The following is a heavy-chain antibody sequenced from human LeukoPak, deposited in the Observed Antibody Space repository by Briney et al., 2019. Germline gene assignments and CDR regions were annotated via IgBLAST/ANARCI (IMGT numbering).Heavy chain of an antibody. CDR1: GYTFTGYY. CDR2: INPNSGGT. CDR3: ARVRYCSSTSCYPFDY. V-gene: IGHV1-2*02. Sequence: ASVKVSCKASGYTFTGYYMHWVRQAPGQGLEWMGWINPNSGGTNYAQKFQGRVTMTRDTSISTAYMELSRLRSDDTAVYYCARVRYCSSTSCYPFDYWGLGTLVTVSS. J-gene: IGHJ4*02. D-gene: IGHD2-2*01.